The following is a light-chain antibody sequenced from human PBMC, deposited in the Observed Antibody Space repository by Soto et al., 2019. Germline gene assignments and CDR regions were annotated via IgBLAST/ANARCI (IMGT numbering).Light chain of an antibody. CDR1: QAIRGA. Sequence: AIQETQSPSSLSASVGDRVTITCRASQAIRGALAWYQQKPGKPPKLLIYDVSSLESGVPSRFSGSGSGTEVTLTISSLQPEDFGTYYCQQFLAYPITFGHGTRLEIK. CDR2: DVS. J-gene: IGKJ5*01. V-gene: IGKV1-13*02. CDR3: QQFLAYPIT.